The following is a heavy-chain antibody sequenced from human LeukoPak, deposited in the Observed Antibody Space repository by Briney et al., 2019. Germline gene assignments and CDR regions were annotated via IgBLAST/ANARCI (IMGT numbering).Heavy chain of an antibody. D-gene: IGHD5-12*01. CDR1: GGSISSYY. CDR3: ARDGVYSGYDYYFDY. Sequence: SETLSLTCTVSGGSISSYYWIWIRQPPGKGLEWIGYIYYSGSSNYNPSLKSRVTISVDTSKNQFSLKLSSVTAADTAVYYCARDGVYSGYDYYFDYWGQGTLVTVSS. J-gene: IGHJ4*02. CDR2: IYYSGSS. V-gene: IGHV4-59*01.